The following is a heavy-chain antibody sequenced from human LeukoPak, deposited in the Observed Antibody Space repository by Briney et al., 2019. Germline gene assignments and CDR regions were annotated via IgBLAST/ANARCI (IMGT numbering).Heavy chain of an antibody. CDR3: ASWGFLEDYGMDV. V-gene: IGHV1-2*06. D-gene: IGHD3-3*01. J-gene: IGHJ6*02. Sequence: ASVKVSCKASGYTFTGYYMHWVRQAPGQGLEWMGRINPNSGDTNYAQKFQGRVTMTRDTSISTAYMELSRLRSDDTAVYYCASWGFLEDYGMDVWGQGTTVTVSS. CDR2: INPNSGDT. CDR1: GYTFTGYY.